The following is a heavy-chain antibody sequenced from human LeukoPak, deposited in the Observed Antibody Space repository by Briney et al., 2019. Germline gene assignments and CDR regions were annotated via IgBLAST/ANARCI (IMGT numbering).Heavy chain of an antibody. V-gene: IGHV1-2*06. Sequence: GASVKVSCKASGYTFTSYAMNWVRQAPGQGLEWMGRINPNSGGTNYAQKFQGRVTMTRDTSISTAYMELSRLRSDDTAVYYCVRVEVGYCTNGVCYGYGMDVWGQGTTVTVSS. J-gene: IGHJ6*02. D-gene: IGHD2-8*01. CDR1: GYTFTSYA. CDR3: VRVEVGYCTNGVCYGYGMDV. CDR2: INPNSGGT.